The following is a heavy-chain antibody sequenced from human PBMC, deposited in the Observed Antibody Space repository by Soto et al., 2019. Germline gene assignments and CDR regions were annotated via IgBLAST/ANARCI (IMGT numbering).Heavy chain of an antibody. V-gene: IGHV3-15*07. Sequence: GGSLRLSCAASGFTFSNAWMNWVRQAPGKGLEWVGRIKSKTDGGTTDYAAPVKGRFTISRDDSKNTLYLQMNSLKTEDTAVYYCTTPRDSYGSGSYYARWGQGTLVTVSS. CDR3: TTPRDSYGSGSYYAR. CDR2: IKSKTDGGTT. D-gene: IGHD3-10*01. CDR1: GFTFSNAW. J-gene: IGHJ4*02.